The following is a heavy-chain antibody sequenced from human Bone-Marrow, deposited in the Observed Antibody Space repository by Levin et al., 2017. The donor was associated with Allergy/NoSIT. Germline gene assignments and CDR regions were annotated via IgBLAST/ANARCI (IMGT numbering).Heavy chain of an antibody. J-gene: IGHJ4*02. CDR2: INPSRGST. Sequence: ASVKVSCKASGYTFTRNFVFWVRQTPGQGLEWMGVINPSRGSTSYAQKFQGRVVMTSDTSTNTVYMELNSLRSEDTAVYYCARTAEGYDTLTGYFDYWGQGTLVTVSS. CDR3: ARTAEGYDTLTGYFDY. CDR1: GYTFTRNF. V-gene: IGHV1-46*03. D-gene: IGHD3-9*01.